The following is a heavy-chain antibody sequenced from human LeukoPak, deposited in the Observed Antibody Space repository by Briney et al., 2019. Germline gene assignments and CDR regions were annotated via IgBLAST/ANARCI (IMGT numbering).Heavy chain of an antibody. CDR3: AKSDCTFTSCYVLDY. CDR2: VSGSGDST. CDR1: GFTFNNYA. V-gene: IGHV3-23*01. Sequence: GGSLRVSCAAPGFTFNNYAMNWVRQAPGKGLGWVSAVSGSGDSTKYADSVKGRFTISRDNSKDTLYLQMNSLRAEDTAIYYCAKSDCTFTSCYVLDYWGQGTLVTVSS. D-gene: IGHD2-2*01. J-gene: IGHJ4*02.